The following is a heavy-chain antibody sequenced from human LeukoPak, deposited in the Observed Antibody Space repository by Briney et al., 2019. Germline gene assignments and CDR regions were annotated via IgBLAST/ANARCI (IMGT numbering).Heavy chain of an antibody. CDR1: GFTFSSYA. J-gene: IGHJ4*02. CDR3: ARRVIVVGLDY. Sequence: PGGSLRLSCAASGFTFSSYAMSWVRQAPGKGLEWVSAISGSGGSTYYADSVKGRFTISRDNAKNSLYLQMNSLRAEDTAVYYCARRVIVVGLDYWGQGTLVTVSS. V-gene: IGHV3-23*01. D-gene: IGHD3-22*01. CDR2: ISGSGGST.